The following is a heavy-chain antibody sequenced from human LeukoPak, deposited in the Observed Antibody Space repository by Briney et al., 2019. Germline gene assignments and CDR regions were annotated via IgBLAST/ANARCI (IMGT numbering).Heavy chain of an antibody. Sequence: PRGSLRLSCAASGFTFSNYWMHWVRQAPGKGLVWVSRIKGDGSHTVYADSVKGRFTISRDNAKNTLYLQMKSLRDEDTAVYYCVRDWDHFDFDSWGQGTLVTVSS. CDR2: IKGDGSHT. CDR1: GFTFSNYW. D-gene: IGHD1-14*01. J-gene: IGHJ5*01. V-gene: IGHV3-74*01. CDR3: VRDWDHFDFDS.